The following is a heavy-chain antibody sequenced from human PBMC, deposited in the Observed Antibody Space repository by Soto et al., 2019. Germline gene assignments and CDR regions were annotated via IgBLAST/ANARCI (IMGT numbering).Heavy chain of an antibody. CDR3: ARDKITGLFDY. CDR2: IYYSGST. V-gene: IGHV4-31*03. Sequence: SETLSLTCTVSGGSVSSGGYYWSWIRQHPGKGLEWIGYIYYSGSTYYNPSLKSRVTISVDTSKNQFSLKLTSVTAADTAVYYCARDKITGLFDYWGQGTLVTVS. J-gene: IGHJ4*02. D-gene: IGHD2-8*02. CDR1: GGSVSSGGYY.